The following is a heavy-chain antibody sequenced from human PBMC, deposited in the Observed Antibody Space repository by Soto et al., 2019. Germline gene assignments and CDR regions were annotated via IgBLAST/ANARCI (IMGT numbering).Heavy chain of an antibody. Sequence: SETLSLTCTVSGGSISSYYWSWIRQPPGKGLEWIGYIYYSGSTNYNPSLKSRVTISVDTSKNQFSLKLSSVTAADTAVYYCARTYCSGGSCYDVFDYWGQGTLVTVSS. CDR3: ARTYCSGGSCYDVFDY. V-gene: IGHV4-59*08. D-gene: IGHD2-15*01. CDR1: GGSISSYY. J-gene: IGHJ4*02. CDR2: IYYSGST.